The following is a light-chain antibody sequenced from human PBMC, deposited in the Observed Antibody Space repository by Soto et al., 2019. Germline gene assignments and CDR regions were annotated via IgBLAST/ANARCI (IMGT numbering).Light chain of an antibody. V-gene: IGKV1-5*01. Sequence: DIQMTQSPSTLSASLGDRVTLTCRASQSISSWLAWYQQKPGKAPKVLIYDASTLESGVPSRFSGSGSGTEFTLTINTLQPDDFATYSCQQYNTYSPTFGQGTKVDI. CDR3: QQYNTYSPT. J-gene: IGKJ1*01. CDR1: QSISSW. CDR2: DAS.